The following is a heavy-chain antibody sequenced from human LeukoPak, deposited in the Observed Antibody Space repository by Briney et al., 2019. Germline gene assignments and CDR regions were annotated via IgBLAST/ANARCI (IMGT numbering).Heavy chain of an antibody. D-gene: IGHD1-26*01. J-gene: IGHJ3*02. Sequence: ASVKVSCKASGYTFTSYGISWVRQAPGQGLEWMGWISAYNGNTNYAQKLQGRVTMTTDTSTSTAYMELRSLRSDDTAVYYCASELAWELRRDDAFDIWGQGTMVTVSS. CDR3: ASELAWELRRDDAFDI. V-gene: IGHV1-18*01. CDR2: ISAYNGNT. CDR1: GYTFTSYG.